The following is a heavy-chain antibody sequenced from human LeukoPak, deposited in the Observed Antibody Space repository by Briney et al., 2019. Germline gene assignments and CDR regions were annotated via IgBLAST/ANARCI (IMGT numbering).Heavy chain of an antibody. J-gene: IGHJ4*02. CDR1: GYTFTSYG. CDR3: ARDENYVWGSYRPPVDY. V-gene: IGHV1-18*01. Sequence: GASVKVSCKASGYTFTSYGISWVRQAPGQGLEWMGWISAYNGNTNYAQKLRGRVTMTTDTSTSTAYMELRSLRSDDTAVYYCARDENYVWGSYRPPVDYWGQGTLVTVSS. CDR2: ISAYNGNT. D-gene: IGHD3-16*02.